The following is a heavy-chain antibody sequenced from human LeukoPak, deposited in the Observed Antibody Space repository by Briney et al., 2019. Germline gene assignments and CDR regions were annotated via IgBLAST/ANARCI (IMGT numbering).Heavy chain of an antibody. V-gene: IGHV4-4*07. CDR2: IYTSGTI. Sequence: SETLSLTCTVSGGSISSYYWSWIRQPAGTALEWIGRIYTSGTITYNPSLKSRVTMSVDTSKNQFSLKLSSVTAADTAVYYCARGRYSNYYYYYYMDVWGKGTTVTVSS. J-gene: IGHJ6*03. D-gene: IGHD4-11*01. CDR1: GGSISSYY. CDR3: ARGRYSNYYYYYYMDV.